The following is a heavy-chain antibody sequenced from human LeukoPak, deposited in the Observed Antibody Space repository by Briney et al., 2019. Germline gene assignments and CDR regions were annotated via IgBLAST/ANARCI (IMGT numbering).Heavy chain of an antibody. Sequence: PGGSLRLSCAASGFDFSIYRMNWVRQAPGKGLEWVSYSSSSPGFTNYRDSVKGRFTISRDNSKNTLYLQMNSLRAEDTAVYYCARVPGGQWLGYWYFDLWGRGTLVTVSS. CDR2: SSSSPGFT. V-gene: IGHV3-48*01. D-gene: IGHD6-19*01. CDR1: GFDFSIYR. CDR3: ARVPGGQWLGYWYFDL. J-gene: IGHJ2*01.